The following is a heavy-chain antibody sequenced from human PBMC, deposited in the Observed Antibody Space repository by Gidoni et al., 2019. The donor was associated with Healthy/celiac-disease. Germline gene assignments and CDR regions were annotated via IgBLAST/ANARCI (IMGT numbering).Heavy chain of an antibody. V-gene: IGHV1-18*03. CDR3: ARALPAAITSYYYYGMDV. CDR2: ISAYNGNT. CDR1: GYTFTSYG. D-gene: IGHD2-2*02. J-gene: IGHJ6*02. Sequence: QVQLVQSGAEVKKPGASVKVSCKASGYTFTSYGISWVRQALGQGLEWMGWISAYNGNTNYAQKLQGRVTMTTDTSTSTAYMGLRSLRSDDVAVYYCARALPAAITSYYYYGMDVWGQGTTVTVSS.